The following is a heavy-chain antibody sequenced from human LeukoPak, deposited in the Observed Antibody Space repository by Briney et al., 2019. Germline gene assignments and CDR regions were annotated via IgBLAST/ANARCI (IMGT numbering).Heavy chain of an antibody. CDR1: EFTFSSYN. Sequence: NPGGPLRLSCAVSEFTFSSYNMNWVHQAPGKGLESISSISSSSSYIYYADAVKGRFTISRDNAKNSLYLQMNSLRAEDTAVYYCARDSEAQQLADYWGQGTLVTVSS. CDR3: ARDSEAQQLADY. J-gene: IGHJ4*02. V-gene: IGHV3-21*01. D-gene: IGHD6-13*01. CDR2: ISSSSSYI.